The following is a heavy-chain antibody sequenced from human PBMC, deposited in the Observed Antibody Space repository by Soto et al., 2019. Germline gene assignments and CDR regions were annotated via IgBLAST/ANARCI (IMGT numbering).Heavy chain of an antibody. CDR3: ARERAYCAGDCYRWFDP. D-gene: IGHD2-21*01. V-gene: IGHV3-48*01. CDR2: ISSSSSAI. Sequence: GGSLRLSCTASGFTFSSYVMNWVRQAPGKGLEWVSYISSSSSAIYYADSVKGRFIISRDNAKDSLYLQMNSLRAEDTAVYYCARERAYCAGDCYRWFDPWGQGTLVTVSS. J-gene: IGHJ5*02. CDR1: GFTFSSYV.